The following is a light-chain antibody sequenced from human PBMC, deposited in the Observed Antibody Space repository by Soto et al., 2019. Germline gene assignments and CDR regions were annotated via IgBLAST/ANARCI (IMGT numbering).Light chain of an antibody. CDR2: GAS. J-gene: IGKJ5*01. CDR1: QSVSSN. Sequence: EIAMTQSPATLSVSPGERASLSCRASQSVSSNLAWYQQKPGQAPRLLIYGASTRATGVPARFSGTGSETDFTLTISGLQSEDSAVYFCQQYNNWPFSFGQGTRLEIK. CDR3: QQYNNWPFS. V-gene: IGKV3-15*01.